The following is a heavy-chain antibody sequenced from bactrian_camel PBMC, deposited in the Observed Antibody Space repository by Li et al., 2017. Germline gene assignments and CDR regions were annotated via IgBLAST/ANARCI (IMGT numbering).Heavy chain of an antibody. CDR3: TKGSPSFYYRDYGDWTRPLGDYHD. Sequence: HVQLVESGGNLVQPGGSLRLSCLVSGLSTSSYFMTWVRQAPGKGLEWVSTIYRDVNHTYYTKAVKGRFTISQDKAKNTMYLQMSSLKPEDTAQYYCTKGSPSFYYRDYGDWTRPLGDYHDWGQGTQVTVS. D-gene: IGHD4*01. V-gene: IGHV3S6*01. CDR2: IYRDVNHT. J-gene: IGHJ4*01. CDR1: GLSTSSYF.